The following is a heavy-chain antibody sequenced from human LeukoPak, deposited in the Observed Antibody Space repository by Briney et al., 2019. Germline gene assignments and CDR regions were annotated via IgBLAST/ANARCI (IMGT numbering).Heavy chain of an antibody. V-gene: IGHV3-30*03. CDR1: GFTFSSYG. D-gene: IGHD4-11*01. CDR3: ARGGLNYADASDI. Sequence: GRSLRLSCAASGFTFSSYGMHWVRQAPGKGLEWVAVISYDGSNKYYADSVKGRFTISRDNSKNTLYLQMNSLRAEDTAVYYCARGGLNYADASDIWGQGTMVTVSS. J-gene: IGHJ3*02. CDR2: ISYDGSNK.